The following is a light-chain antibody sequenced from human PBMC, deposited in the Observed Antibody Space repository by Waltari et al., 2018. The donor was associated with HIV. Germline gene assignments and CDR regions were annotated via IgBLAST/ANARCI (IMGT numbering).Light chain of an antibody. CDR1: SSNIGRDI. J-gene: IGLJ3*02. CDR2: NNN. V-gene: IGLV1-44*01. CDR3: TAWDDSLNGWV. Sequence: QSVLTQPPSASGTPGQRVTISCSGSSSNIGRDIVNWYQQLPGTAPKLLIYNNNQRPPGVPDRFSGSKSGTAASLAISGLQSEDEADYYCTAWDDSLNGWVFGGGTKLTVL.